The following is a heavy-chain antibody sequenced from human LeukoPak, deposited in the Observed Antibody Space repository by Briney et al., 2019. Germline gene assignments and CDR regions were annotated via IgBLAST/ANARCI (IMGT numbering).Heavy chain of an antibody. J-gene: IGHJ4*02. CDR2: FYYSGSP. CDR1: GASISSYN. V-gene: IGHV4-59*08. CDR3: ATYYDSGVYYPF. Sequence: SETLSLTCSVSGASISSYNWGWIRQPPGKGLERIGHFYYSGSPNYTPSLRSRLTMSVDTSKNQFSLRLASATAADTALYYCATYYDSGVYYPFWGLGILVTVSS. D-gene: IGHD3-22*01.